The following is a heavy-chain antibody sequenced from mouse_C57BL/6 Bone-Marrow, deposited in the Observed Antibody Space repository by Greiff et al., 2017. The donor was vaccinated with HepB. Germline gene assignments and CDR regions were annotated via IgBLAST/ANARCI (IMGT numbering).Heavy chain of an antibody. CDR3: ASGGLRL. CDR1: GYTFTSYW. J-gene: IGHJ2*01. CDR2: IDPSDSYT. D-gene: IGHD2-4*01. Sequence: VQLQESGAELVRPGTSVKLSCKASGYTFTSYWMHWVKQRPGQGLEWIGVIDPSDSYTNYNQKFKGKATLTVDTSSSTAYMQLSSLTSEDSAVYYCASGGLRLWGQGTTLTVSS. V-gene: IGHV1-59*01.